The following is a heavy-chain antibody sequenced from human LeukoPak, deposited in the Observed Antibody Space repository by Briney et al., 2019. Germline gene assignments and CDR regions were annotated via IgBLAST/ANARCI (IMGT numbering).Heavy chain of an antibody. V-gene: IGHV3-23*01. CDR1: GFTFSSYA. CDR3: AKFLPTHIVVANYYFDY. D-gene: IGHD2-21*01. J-gene: IGHJ4*02. CDR2: ISGSGGST. Sequence: GGSLRLSCAASGFTFSSYAMSWVRQAPGKGLEWVSAISGSGGSTYYADSVKGRCTISRDNSKNTLYLQMNSLRAEDTAVYYCAKFLPTHIVVANYYFDYWGQGTLVTVSS.